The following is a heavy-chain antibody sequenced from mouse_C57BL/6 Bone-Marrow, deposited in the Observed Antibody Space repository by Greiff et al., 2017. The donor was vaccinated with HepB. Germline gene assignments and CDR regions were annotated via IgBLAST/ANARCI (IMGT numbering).Heavy chain of an antibody. J-gene: IGHJ4*01. D-gene: IGHD4-1*01. V-gene: IGHV1-15*01. CDR3: TRLTGTYAMDY. Sequence: HVQLQQSGAELVRPGASVTLSCKASGYTFTDYEMHWVKQTPVHGLEWIGAIDPETGGTAYNQKFKGKAILTADKSSSTAYMELRSLTSEDSAVYYCTRLTGTYAMDYWGQGTSVTVSS. CDR1: GYTFTDYE. CDR2: IDPETGGT.